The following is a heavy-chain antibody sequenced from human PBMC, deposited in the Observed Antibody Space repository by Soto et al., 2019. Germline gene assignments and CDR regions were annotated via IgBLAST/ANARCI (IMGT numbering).Heavy chain of an antibody. CDR3: VREDMSGTYYFDY. J-gene: IGHJ4*02. Sequence: PSETLSLTCRVSGASVSSETHFWTWVRQPPGKGLAWIGYVYRTALTNSNPATTTRVTATAARYMHQNSLTLGYMTAADTAVYYCVREDMSGTYYFDYWGPGIQVTVSS. CDR2: VYRTALT. D-gene: IGHD3-3*01. V-gene: IGHV4-61*01. CDR1: GASVSSETHF.